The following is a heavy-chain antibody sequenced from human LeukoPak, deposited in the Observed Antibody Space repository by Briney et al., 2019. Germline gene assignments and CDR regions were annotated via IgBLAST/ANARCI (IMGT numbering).Heavy chain of an antibody. CDR3: ARHGGPLWFGEPLAY. D-gene: IGHD3-10*01. Sequence: PSETLSLTCTVSGYYISSGYYWSWIRQPPGKGLEWIGEINHRGSTNYNPSLKSRVTISVDTSKNQFSLKLSSVTAADTAVYYCARHGGPLWFGEPLAYWGQGTLVTVS. J-gene: IGHJ4*02. CDR1: GYYISSGYY. CDR2: INHRGST. V-gene: IGHV4-38-2*02.